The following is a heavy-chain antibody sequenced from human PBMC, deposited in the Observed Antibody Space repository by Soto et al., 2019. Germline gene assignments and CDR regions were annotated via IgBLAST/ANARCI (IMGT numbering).Heavy chain of an antibody. J-gene: IGHJ5*02. D-gene: IGHD1-20*01. CDR3: ARGPDNWSFFYDP. Sequence: ETLSLTCSVSGGSISNNFWSWIRQPPGKALEWIGSIYYSGSTNYNPSLKTRVTILVDTSKNQFSLELNSVTAADTAVYFCARGPDNWSFFYDPWGQGTLVTVSS. CDR1: GGSISNNF. CDR2: IYYSGST. V-gene: IGHV4-59*01.